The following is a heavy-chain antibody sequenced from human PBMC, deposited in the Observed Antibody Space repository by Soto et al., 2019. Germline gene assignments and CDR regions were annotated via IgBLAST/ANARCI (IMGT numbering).Heavy chain of an antibody. CDR3: AKARIIAVAVY. Sequence: GGSLRLSCVASGFAFGNYPMSWVRQAPGKGLEWVSAISGSGGSTYYADSVKGRFTISRDNSKNTLYLQMNSLRAEDTAVYYCAKARIIAVAVYWGQGTLVTVSS. J-gene: IGHJ4*02. CDR1: GFAFGNYP. V-gene: IGHV3-23*01. CDR2: ISGSGGST. D-gene: IGHD6-19*01.